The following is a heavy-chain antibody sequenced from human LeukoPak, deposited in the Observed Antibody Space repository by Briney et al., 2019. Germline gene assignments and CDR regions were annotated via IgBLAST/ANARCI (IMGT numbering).Heavy chain of an antibody. Sequence: GGSLRLSCAASGFTFSSYAMHWVRQAPGKGLEWVAVISYDGSNKYYADSVKGRFTISRDNSKNTLYLQMNSLRAEDTAVYYCARDLLPLDYDSSGPLDYWGQETLVTVSS. CDR2: ISYDGSNK. J-gene: IGHJ4*02. D-gene: IGHD3-22*01. CDR3: ARDLLPLDYDSSGPLDY. V-gene: IGHV3-30*04. CDR1: GFTFSSYA.